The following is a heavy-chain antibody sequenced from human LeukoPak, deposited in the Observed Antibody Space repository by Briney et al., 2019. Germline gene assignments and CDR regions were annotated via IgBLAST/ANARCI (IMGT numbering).Heavy chain of an antibody. Sequence: GGSLRLSCSASGFTFSNNAMHWVRQAPRKGLEYVSGIDNTGISTYYADSVKGRFTVSRDNAKNTLYLQMNSLRAEDTAVYYCVREGGYDPFENWGQGTLVTVSS. CDR1: GFTFSNNA. J-gene: IGHJ4*02. D-gene: IGHD5-12*01. V-gene: IGHV3-64*04. CDR3: VREGGYDPFEN. CDR2: IDNTGIST.